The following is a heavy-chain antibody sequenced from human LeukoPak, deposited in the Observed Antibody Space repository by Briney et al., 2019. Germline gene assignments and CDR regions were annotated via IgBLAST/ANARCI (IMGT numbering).Heavy chain of an antibody. J-gene: IGHJ4*02. CDR3: AREVYGSGAQVDY. Sequence: SQTLSLTCTVSGGSISSGGYYWSWIRQHPGKGLEWIGYIYYSGSTYYNPSLKSRVTISVDTSKNQFSLKLSSVTAADTAVYYCAREVYGSGAQVDYWGQGTLVTVSS. CDR1: GGSISSGGYY. D-gene: IGHD3-10*01. CDR2: IYYSGST. V-gene: IGHV4-31*03.